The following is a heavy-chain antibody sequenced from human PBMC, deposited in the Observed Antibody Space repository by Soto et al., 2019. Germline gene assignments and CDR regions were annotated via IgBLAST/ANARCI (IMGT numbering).Heavy chain of an antibody. CDR3: ARALYGSGVLDV. J-gene: IGHJ6*02. CDR2: IYYSGST. V-gene: IGHV4-59*02. D-gene: IGHD3-10*01. CDR1: GGSVTSYY. Sequence: SETLSLTXTVSGGSVTSYYWSCIRQPPGKTLEWIGTIYYSGSTNYNPSLKSRVTISVDTSKNPFSLKLGSVTAADTAVYFCARALYGSGVLDVWGQGTTVTAP.